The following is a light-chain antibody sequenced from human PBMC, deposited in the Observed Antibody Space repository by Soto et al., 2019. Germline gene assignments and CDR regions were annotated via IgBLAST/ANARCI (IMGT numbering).Light chain of an antibody. CDR3: QSYDSSLSGYV. CDR2: DNT. Sequence: QSVLTQPPSVSGAPGQRVTISCTGSSSNIGAGYAVHWYQQLPGTAPKLLIYDNTNRPSGVPDRFSGSKSGTSASLAITGLQAEDEAYYYCQSYDSSLSGYVFGTGTKLTVL. J-gene: IGLJ1*01. V-gene: IGLV1-40*01. CDR1: SSNIGAGYA.